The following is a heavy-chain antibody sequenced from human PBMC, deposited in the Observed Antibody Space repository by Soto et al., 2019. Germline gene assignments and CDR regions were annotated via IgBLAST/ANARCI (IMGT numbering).Heavy chain of an antibody. CDR2: ISAYNGNT. J-gene: IGHJ6*02. V-gene: IGHV1-18*01. CDR1: GYTFTSYG. Sequence: QVQLLQSGAEVKKPGASVKVSCKASGYTFTSYGISWVRQAPGQGLEWMGWISAYNGNTNYAQKLQGRVTMTTDISTRTASMELRSLRSHDTAVYYCAGDRCSRTSCYQLNYYYYGMDVWGQGTTVTVSS. D-gene: IGHD2-2*01. CDR3: AGDRCSRTSCYQLNYYYYGMDV.